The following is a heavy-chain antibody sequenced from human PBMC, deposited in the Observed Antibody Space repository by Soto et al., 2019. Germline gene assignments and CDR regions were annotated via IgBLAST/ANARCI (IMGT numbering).Heavy chain of an antibody. CDR3: ATIPCSGGSCRPIFFDY. J-gene: IGHJ4*02. D-gene: IGHD2-15*01. CDR1: GGSISSGGYY. CDR2: IYYSGST. V-gene: IGHV4-31*03. Sequence: QVQLQESGPGLVKPSQTLSLTCTVSGGSISSGGYYWSWIRQHPGKGLEWIGYIYYSGSTYYNPSLKSRVTISVDTSKNQFSLKLSSVTAADTAVYYCATIPCSGGSCRPIFFDYWGQGTLVTVSS.